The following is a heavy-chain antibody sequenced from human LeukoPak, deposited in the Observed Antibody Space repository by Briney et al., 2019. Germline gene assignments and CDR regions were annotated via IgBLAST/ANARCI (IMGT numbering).Heavy chain of an antibody. Sequence: GASVKVSCKASGYTFTSYDINWVRQATGQGLEWMGWMNPNSGNTGYAQKFQGRVTMTRNTSISTAYMELSSPRSEDTAVYYCARGLRGHFGLVSRIEDYWGQGTLVTVSS. V-gene: IGHV1-8*01. J-gene: IGHJ4*02. CDR3: ARGLRGHFGLVSRIEDY. CDR2: MNPNSGNT. CDR1: GYTFTSYD. D-gene: IGHD3/OR15-3a*01.